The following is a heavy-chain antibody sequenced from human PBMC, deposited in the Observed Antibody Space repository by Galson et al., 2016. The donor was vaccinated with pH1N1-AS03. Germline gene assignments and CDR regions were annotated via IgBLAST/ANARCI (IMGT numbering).Heavy chain of an antibody. CDR2: TYGDDNAGDDNS. Sequence: PALVKPTQTLTLTCSFSGFSLGRSGVGVGWIRQAPGKALEWLTLTYGDDNAGDDNSHYSPSLRSRLTVTKDNSKNQVVLTMTNMDPVDTATYYCANMIGVPRSYYYYGLDVWGQGTTVTVSS. CDR3: ANMIGVPRSYYYYGLDV. CDR1: GFSLGRSGVG. V-gene: IGHV2-5*02. D-gene: IGHD2-8*01. J-gene: IGHJ6*02.